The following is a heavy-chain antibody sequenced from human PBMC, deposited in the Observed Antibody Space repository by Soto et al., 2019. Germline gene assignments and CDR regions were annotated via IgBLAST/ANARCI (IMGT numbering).Heavy chain of an antibody. Sequence: SGPTLVNPTQTLTLTCSFSGFSLSTSGVGVGWVRQPPGKALEWLALIYWSGDEHYRPSLKSRLTITKATSKNQVVLIMTDMGPMDTATDYCARGLATLPVFAFDVWGQGTTVTVSS. V-gene: IGHV2-5*01. CDR2: IYWSGDE. D-gene: IGHD6-6*01. CDR3: ARGLATLPVFAFDV. CDR1: GFSLSTSGVG. J-gene: IGHJ3*01.